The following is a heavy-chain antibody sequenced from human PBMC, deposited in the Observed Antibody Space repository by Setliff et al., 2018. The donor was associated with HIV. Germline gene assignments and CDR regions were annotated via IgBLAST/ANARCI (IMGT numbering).Heavy chain of an antibody. V-gene: IGHV1-69*06. CDR2: IIPTFDTA. J-gene: IGHJ2*01. CDR3: ARGVHSGGSGWYNWYFDL. D-gene: IGHD6-19*01. Sequence: ASVKVSCKASGGTFSRHAFSWVRQAPGQGLEWMRGIIPTFDTANYAQKFQGRVTITADKSTNTVYMELNSLRSEDTAMYYCARGVHSGGSGWYNWYFDLWGRGTLVTVST. CDR1: GGTFSRHA.